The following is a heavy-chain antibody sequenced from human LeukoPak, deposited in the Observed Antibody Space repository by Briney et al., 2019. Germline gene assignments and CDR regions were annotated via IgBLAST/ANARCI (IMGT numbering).Heavy chain of an antibody. Sequence: GASVKVSCKASGYTFTSYDINWVRQATGQGLEWMGWMNPNSGNTGYAQKFQGRVTMTRNTSISTAYMELSSLRSEDTAVYYCARKLPDYYDSSGYYLAGGSESWGQGTLVTVSS. D-gene: IGHD3-22*01. CDR3: ARKLPDYYDSSGYYLAGGSES. CDR2: MNPNSGNT. V-gene: IGHV1-8*01. CDR1: GYTFTSYD. J-gene: IGHJ4*02.